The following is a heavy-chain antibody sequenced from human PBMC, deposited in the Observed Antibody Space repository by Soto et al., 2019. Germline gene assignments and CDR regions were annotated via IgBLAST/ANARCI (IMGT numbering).Heavy chain of an antibody. CDR3: AREVQVHNPAFVY. D-gene: IGHD1-1*01. CDR2: ISPMFGAA. Sequence: QVQLVQSGAEMKEPGSSVKVSCPSSGGTFNTYAMNWVRQAPGQGPEWMGDISPMFGAANYAPKFQGRVTITADESTGTSYMQLSSLTSEDTALYFCAREVQVHNPAFVYWGQGTLVTVSS. CDR1: GGTFNTYA. J-gene: IGHJ4*02. V-gene: IGHV1-69*19.